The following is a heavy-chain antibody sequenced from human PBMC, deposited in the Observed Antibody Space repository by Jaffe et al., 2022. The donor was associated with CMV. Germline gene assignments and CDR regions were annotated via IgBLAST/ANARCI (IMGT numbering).Heavy chain of an antibody. V-gene: IGHV4-34*01. D-gene: IGHD3-16*02. J-gene: IGHJ4*02. Sequence: QVQLQQWGAGLLKPSETLSLTCAVYGGSFSGYYWSWIRQPPGKGLEWIGEINHSGSTNYNPSLKSRVTISVDTSKNQFSLKLSSVTAADTAVYYCARGGYDYVWGSYRYSRGIDYWGQGTLVTVSS. CDR2: INHSGST. CDR3: ARGGYDYVWGSYRYSRGIDY. CDR1: GGSFSGYY.